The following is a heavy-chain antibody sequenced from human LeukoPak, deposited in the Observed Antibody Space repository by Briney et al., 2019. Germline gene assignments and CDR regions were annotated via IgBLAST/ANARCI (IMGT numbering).Heavy chain of an antibody. J-gene: IGHJ4*02. CDR3: ARFDPYPNCSSTSCSLPPTGVVDY. D-gene: IGHD2-2*01. CDR2: ISSSGSTI. V-gene: IGHV3-11*01. Sequence: GGSLRLSCAASGFTFSDYYMSWIRQAPGKGLEWVSYISSSGSTIYYADSVKGRFTISRDNAKNSLYLQMNSLRAEDTAVYYCARFDPYPNCSSTSCSLPPTGVVDYWGQGTLVTVSS. CDR1: GFTFSDYY.